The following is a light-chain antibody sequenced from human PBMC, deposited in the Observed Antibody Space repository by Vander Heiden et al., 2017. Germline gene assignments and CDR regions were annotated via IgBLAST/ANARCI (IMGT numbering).Light chain of an antibody. CDR3: QQLNSYPRVT. CDR1: QAISRY. V-gene: IGKV1-9*01. J-gene: IGKJ5*01. CDR2: AAS. Sequence: IQFTQSPSSPSASVGDRLTIPCRASQAISRYVAWYPPKPGKAPTLLLYAASTMLSGVAPRFSGSGSGTDVTPTISSLLPEDFATYYCQQLNSYPRVTFGQGTRLEIK.